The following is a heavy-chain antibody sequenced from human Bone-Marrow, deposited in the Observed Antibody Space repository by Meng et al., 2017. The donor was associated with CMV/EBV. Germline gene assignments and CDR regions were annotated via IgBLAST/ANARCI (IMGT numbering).Heavy chain of an antibody. CDR2: INPSGGST. CDR1: GYTFTSYY. CDR3: AGGGGDTAMAYYYYYGMDV. Sequence: ASVKVSCKASGYTFTSYYMHWVRQAPGQGLEWMGIINPSGGSTSYAQKFQGRVTMTRDTSTSTVYMELSSLRSEDTAVYYCAGGGGDTAMAYYYYYGMDVWGQGTTVTVSS. J-gene: IGHJ6*02. V-gene: IGHV1-46*01. D-gene: IGHD5-18*01.